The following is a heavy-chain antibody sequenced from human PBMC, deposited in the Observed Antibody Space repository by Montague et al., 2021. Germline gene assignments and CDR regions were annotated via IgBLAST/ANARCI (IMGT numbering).Heavy chain of an antibody. CDR1: DFTFSTYA. CDR3: AREVAPGSGSNSVDY. Sequence: YRSLSWAASDFTFSTYAMHWVRQAPGKGLEWVAVIWYDGSNKFFADSVKGRFTISRDNSKNTLYLQMNNLRAEDTAMYYCAREVAPGSGSNSVDYWGQGTLVTVSS. J-gene: IGHJ4*02. V-gene: IGHV3-33*01. CDR2: IWYDGSNK. D-gene: IGHD3-10*01.